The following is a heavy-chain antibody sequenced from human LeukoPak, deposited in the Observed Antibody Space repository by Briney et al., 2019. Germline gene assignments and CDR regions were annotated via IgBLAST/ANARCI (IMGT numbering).Heavy chain of an antibody. CDR3: ARDRTYYYGSGSRSGDAFDI. V-gene: IGHV4-38-2*02. CDR2: IYHSGST. J-gene: IGHJ3*02. CDR1: GYSISSGYY. Sequence: PSETLSLTCTVSGYSISSGYYWGWIRQPPGKELEWIGSIYHSGSTYYNPSLKSRVTISVDTSKNQFSLKLSSVTAADTAVYYCARDRTYYYGSGSRSGDAFDIWGQGTMVTVSS. D-gene: IGHD3-10*01.